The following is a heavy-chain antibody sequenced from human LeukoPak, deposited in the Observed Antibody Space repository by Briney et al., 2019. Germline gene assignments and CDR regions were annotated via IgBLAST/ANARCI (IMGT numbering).Heavy chain of an antibody. CDR2: IYSGGST. CDR1: GFTVSSNY. CDR3: AREERVATLDY. D-gene: IGHD5-12*01. J-gene: IGHJ4*02. V-gene: IGHV3-53*01. Sequence: GGSLRLSCAASGFTVSSNYMSWVRQAPGKGLEWVSVIYSGGSTYYADSVKGRFTISRDNSKNTLYLQMNSLRAEDTAVYYCAREERVATLDYWGQGTLVTVSS.